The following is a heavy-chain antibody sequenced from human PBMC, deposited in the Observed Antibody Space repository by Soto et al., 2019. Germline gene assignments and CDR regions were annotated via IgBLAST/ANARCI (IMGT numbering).Heavy chain of an antibody. CDR1: GYTFTSYG. CDR3: ASVLITSTTGTTEVCFDY. Sequence: ASVKVSCKASGYTFTSYGISWVRQAPGQGLEWMGWISAYNGNTNYAQKLQGRVTMTTDTSTSTAYMELRSLRSDDTAVYYCASVLITSTTGTTEVCFDYWGQGTLVTVSS. V-gene: IGHV1-18*01. CDR2: ISAYNGNT. D-gene: IGHD1-1*01. J-gene: IGHJ4*02.